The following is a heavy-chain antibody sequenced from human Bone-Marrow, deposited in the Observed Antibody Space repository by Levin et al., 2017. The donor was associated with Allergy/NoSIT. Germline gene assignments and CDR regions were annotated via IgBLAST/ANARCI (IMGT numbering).Heavy chain of an antibody. CDR3: AKDLTGQRAGRNYYYGLDV. Sequence: PGGSLRLSCAGSGFTFSYYGMHWVRQAPGKGLEWVAHISSDGSDVYYADSVKGRFTISRDNSKNTLYLQMNSLRVEDTAGYFCAKDLTGQRAGRNYYYGLDVWGQGTAVTVSS. D-gene: IGHD6-25*01. CDR1: GFTFSYYG. CDR2: ISSDGSDV. J-gene: IGHJ6*02. V-gene: IGHV3-30*18.